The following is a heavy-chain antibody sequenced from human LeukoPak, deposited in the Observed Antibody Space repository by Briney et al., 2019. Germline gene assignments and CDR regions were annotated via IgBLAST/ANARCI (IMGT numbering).Heavy chain of an antibody. CDR2: IYYSGST. J-gene: IGHJ4*02. Sequence: PSETLSLTCTVSGGSISSYYWSWIRQPPGKGLEWIGYIYYSGSTNYNPSLKSRVTISVDTSKNQFSLKLSSVTAADTAVYYCARDPRRYSRTGGYFDYWGQGTLVTVSS. D-gene: IGHD6-13*01. V-gene: IGHV4-59*01. CDR3: ARDPRRYSRTGGYFDY. CDR1: GGSISSYY.